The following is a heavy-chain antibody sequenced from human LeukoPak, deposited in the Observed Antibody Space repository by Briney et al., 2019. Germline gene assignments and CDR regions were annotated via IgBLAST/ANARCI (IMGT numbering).Heavy chain of an antibody. V-gene: IGHV3-30*04. J-gene: IGHJ4*02. CDR2: ISYDGSNK. D-gene: IGHD3-10*01. CDR3: AVVPNVRFGELRRLDY. Sequence: GGSLRLSCAASGFTFSSYAMHWVRQAPGKGLEWVAVISYDGSNKYYADSVKGRFTISRDNSKNTLYLQMNSLRAEDTAVYYCAVVPNVRFGELRRLDYWGQGTLVTVSS. CDR1: GFTFSSYA.